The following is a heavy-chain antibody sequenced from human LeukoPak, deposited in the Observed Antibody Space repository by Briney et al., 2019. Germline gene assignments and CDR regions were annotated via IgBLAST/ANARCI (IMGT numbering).Heavy chain of an antibody. CDR3: AKDSEDSGSYYFFDY. D-gene: IGHD1-26*01. V-gene: IGHV3-30*02. CDR1: GFTFSSYG. CDR2: IRYDGSNK. J-gene: IGHJ4*02. Sequence: GGSLRLSCAASGFTFSSYGMHWVRQAPGKGLEWVAFIRYDGSNKYYADSVKGRFTISRDNSKNTLYLQMNSLRAEDTAVYYRAKDSEDSGSYYFFDYWGQGTLVTVSS.